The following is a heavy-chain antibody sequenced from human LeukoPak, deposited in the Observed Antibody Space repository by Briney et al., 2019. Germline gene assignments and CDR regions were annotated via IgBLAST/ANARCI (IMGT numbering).Heavy chain of an antibody. V-gene: IGHV5-51*01. J-gene: IGHJ5*02. CDR1: GSSFTSYW. CDR3: ARALGYYYDSSGYSWFDP. CDR2: IYPGDSDT. D-gene: IGHD3-22*01. Sequence: LGESLQISCQGSGSSFTSYWIGWVRQLPGKGLEWMGIIYPGDSDTRYSPSFQGQVTISADKSISTAYLQWSSLKASDTAMYYCARALGYYYDSSGYSWFDPWGQGTLVTVSS.